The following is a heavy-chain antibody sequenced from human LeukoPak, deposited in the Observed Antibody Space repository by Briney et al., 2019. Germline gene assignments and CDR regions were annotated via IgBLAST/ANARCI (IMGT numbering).Heavy chain of an antibody. CDR3: TPRSYDFLSGSAWFDP. J-gene: IGHJ5*02. CDR1: GFTFSNAW. Sequence: PGGSLRLSCAASGFTFSNAWMSWVRQAPGKGLEWVGRIKSKTDGGTTDYAAPVKGRFTISRDDSKNTLYLQMNSLKTEDTAVYYCTPRSYDFLSGSAWFDPWGQGTLVTVSS. V-gene: IGHV3-15*01. CDR2: IKSKTDGGTT. D-gene: IGHD3-3*01.